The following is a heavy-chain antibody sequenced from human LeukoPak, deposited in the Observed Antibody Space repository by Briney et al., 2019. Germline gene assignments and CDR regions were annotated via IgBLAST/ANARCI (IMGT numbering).Heavy chain of an antibody. J-gene: IGHJ3*02. V-gene: IGHV1-46*01. Sequence: ASVNVSCKASGYTFTSYYMHWVRQAPGQGLEWMGIINPSGGSTSYAQKFQGRVTMTRDTSTSTVYMELSSLRSEDTAVYYCARPTTVAHDAFGIWGQGTMVTVSS. D-gene: IGHD4-23*01. CDR3: ARPTTVAHDAFGI. CDR2: INPSGGST. CDR1: GYTFTSYY.